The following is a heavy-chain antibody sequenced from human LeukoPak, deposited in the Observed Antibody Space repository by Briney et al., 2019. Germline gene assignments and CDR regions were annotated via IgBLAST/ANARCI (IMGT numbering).Heavy chain of an antibody. CDR2: MNPNSGNT. V-gene: IGHV1-8*01. J-gene: IGHJ4*02. CDR1: GYTFTSYD. Sequence: ASVKVSCKASGYTFTSYDINWVRQATGQGLEWMGWMNPNSGNTGYAQKFQGRVTMTRNTSISTAYMELSSLRSEDTAVYYCARQEGGDSYDSSGYYNDYWGQGILVTVSS. CDR3: ARQEGGDSYDSSGYYNDY. D-gene: IGHD3-22*01.